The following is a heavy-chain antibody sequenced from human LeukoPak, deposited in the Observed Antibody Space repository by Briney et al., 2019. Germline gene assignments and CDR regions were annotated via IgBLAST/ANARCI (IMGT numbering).Heavy chain of an antibody. D-gene: IGHD6-25*01. CDR3: AREGQRWDFYYYYMDV. Sequence: GSLRLSCAASGFTFSSYWMSWVRQAPGKGLEWVANIKQDGSEKYYVDSVKGRFTISRDNAKNSLYLQMNSLRAEDTAVYYCAREGQRWDFYYYYMDVWGKGTTVTVSS. V-gene: IGHV3-7*01. J-gene: IGHJ6*03. CDR1: GFTFSSYW. CDR2: IKQDGSEK.